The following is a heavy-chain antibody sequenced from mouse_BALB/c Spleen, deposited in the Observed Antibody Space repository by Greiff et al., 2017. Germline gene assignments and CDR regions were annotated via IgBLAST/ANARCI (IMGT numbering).Heavy chain of an antibody. J-gene: IGHJ4*01. CDR2: INPSDGGT. CDR1: GYTFTSYY. CDR3: ESRGKATSDYYAMDY. Sequence: QVQLQQSGAELVKPGASVKLSCKASGYTFTSYYMYWVKQRPGQGLEWIGVINPSDGGTNSNEKFKSKATLTVDKASSTAYMQLSSLTSEDSAVYYGESRGKATSDYYAMDYWGQGTSVTVSS. D-gene: IGHD3-2*02. V-gene: IGHV1S81*02.